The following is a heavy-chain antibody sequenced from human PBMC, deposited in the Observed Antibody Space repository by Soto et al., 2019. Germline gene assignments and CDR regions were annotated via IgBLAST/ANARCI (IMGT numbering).Heavy chain of an antibody. CDR3: ARDPNYYGSTMDV. CDR1: GGSINSGGYY. CDR2: IYYSGST. J-gene: IGHJ6*02. V-gene: IGHV4-31*03. D-gene: IGHD3-10*01. Sequence: QVQLQESGPGLVKPSQTLSLTCNVSGGSINSGGYYWSWIRQHPGKGLEWIGYIYYSGSTYYTPSLNSRITISVDTSKNQFSLKLSSVTAADTAVYYCARDPNYYGSTMDVWGQGTTVTVSS.